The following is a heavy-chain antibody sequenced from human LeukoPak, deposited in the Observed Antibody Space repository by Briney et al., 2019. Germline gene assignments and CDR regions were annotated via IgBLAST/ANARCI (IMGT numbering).Heavy chain of an antibody. D-gene: IGHD3-10*01. CDR1: GGSFNNYY. Sequence: SETLSLTCAVYGGSFNNYYWNWIRQPPGKGLEWIGEINHSGDTNYNPSLKSRVTISVDTSKNQFSLKLSSVTAADTAVYYCARRGRMMGFDYWGQGTLVTVSS. CDR3: ARRGRMMGFDY. J-gene: IGHJ4*02. V-gene: IGHV4-34*01. CDR2: INHSGDT.